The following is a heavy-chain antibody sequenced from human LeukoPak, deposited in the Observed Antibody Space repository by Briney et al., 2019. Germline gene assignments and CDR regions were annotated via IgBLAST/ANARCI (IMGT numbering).Heavy chain of an antibody. J-gene: IGHJ4*02. V-gene: IGHV1-46*01. Sequence: ASVTLSCKASGYNFTSYYMHWVRQANGQGIEWMGIINTSGGSTSYAQKFQGRVTMTRDTSTSTVYMELSSLRSEDTAVYYCARDLGIVVVVAATPGVDYWGQGTLVTVSS. CDR1: GYNFTSYY. D-gene: IGHD2-15*01. CDR3: ARDLGIVVVVAATPGVDY. CDR2: INTSGGST.